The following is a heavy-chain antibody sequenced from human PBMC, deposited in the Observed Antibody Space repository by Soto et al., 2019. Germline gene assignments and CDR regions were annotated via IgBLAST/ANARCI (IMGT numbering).Heavy chain of an antibody. J-gene: IGHJ4*02. D-gene: IGHD2-8*01. CDR3: AIQDCTNDVCLEAAVTVGGALEY. Sequence: EVQLVESGGGLVQPGEALRLACAASGFSIRKYWMHWVRQAPGKGPVWVSYISGDGTTTDYAGSVKGRFTISRDNAKNTLFLQMDSLRVEDTAIYFCAIQDCTNDVCLEAAVTVGGALEYWGRDAQVTVSS. CDR1: GFSIRKYW. V-gene: IGHV3-74*01. CDR2: ISGDGTTT.